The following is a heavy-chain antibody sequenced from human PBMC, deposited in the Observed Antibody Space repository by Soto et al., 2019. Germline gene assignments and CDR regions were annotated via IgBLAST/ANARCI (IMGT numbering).Heavy chain of an antibody. J-gene: IGHJ4*02. Sequence: PGGSLRLSCAASGFTFSSYAMYCVRQAPGKGLGWVAVISYDGSNKYYADSVKGRFTISRDNSKNTLYLQMNSLRAEDTAVYYCARGPSSLTHFDYWGQGTLVTVSS. CDR2: ISYDGSNK. V-gene: IGHV3-30-3*01. CDR1: GFTFSSYA. CDR3: ARGPSSLTHFDY. D-gene: IGHD2-2*01.